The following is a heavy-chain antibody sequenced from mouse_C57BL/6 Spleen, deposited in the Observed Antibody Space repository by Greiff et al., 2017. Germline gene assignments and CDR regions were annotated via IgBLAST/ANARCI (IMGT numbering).Heavy chain of an antibody. CDR1: GYTFTSYW. D-gene: IGHD2-1*01. Sequence: VKLQQPGAELVKPGASVKMSCKASGYTFTSYWITWVKQRPGQGLEWIGDIYPGSGSTNYNEKFKSKATLTVDTSSSTAYMQLSSLTSEDSAVYYCARLGDAVLPGAYWGQGTLVTVSA. CDR2: IYPGSGST. V-gene: IGHV1-55*01. J-gene: IGHJ3*01. CDR3: ARLGDAVLPGAY.